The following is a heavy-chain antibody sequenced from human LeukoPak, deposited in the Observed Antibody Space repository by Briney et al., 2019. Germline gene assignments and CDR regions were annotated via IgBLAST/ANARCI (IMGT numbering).Heavy chain of an antibody. CDR2: IYTGGST. D-gene: IGHD6-19*01. J-gene: IGHJ5*02. V-gene: IGHV3-66*01. Sequence: GGSLRLSCAASGFTVSSNYMSWVRQAPGKGLEWVSAIYTGGSTYYAGSVKGRFTISRDNSKNTLYLQMNSLRAEDTAVYYCAKDRASGSGSYSYRGFDHWGQGTLVTVSS. CDR1: GFTVSSNY. CDR3: AKDRASGSGSYSYRGFDH.